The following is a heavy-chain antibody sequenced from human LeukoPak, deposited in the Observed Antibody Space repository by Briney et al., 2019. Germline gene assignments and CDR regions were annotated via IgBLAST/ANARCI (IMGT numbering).Heavy chain of an antibody. J-gene: IGHJ4*02. D-gene: IGHD3-10*01. Sequence: PSETLSLTCTVSGGSISSSSYYWGWIRQPPGKGLEWIASVYRSGSTYYKSSLKTRVRISVDTSKNQFSLKLSSVTAADTAVYYCARHKRVATFWVRGVIWYFDYWGQGTLVTVSS. V-gene: IGHV4-39*01. CDR1: GGSISSSSYY. CDR3: ARHKRVATFWVRGVIWYFDY. CDR2: VYRSGST.